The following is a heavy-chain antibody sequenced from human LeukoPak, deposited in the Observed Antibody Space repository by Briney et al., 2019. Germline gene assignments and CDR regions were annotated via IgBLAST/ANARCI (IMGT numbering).Heavy chain of an antibody. CDR1: GGSISSGDYY. J-gene: IGHJ4*02. Sequence: SETLSLTCTVSGGSISSGDYYRSWIRQPPGKGLEWIGYIYYSGSTYYNPSLKSRVTISVDTSKNQFSLKLSSVTAADTAVYYCARQGGVGATGFDDCWGQGTLVTVSS. V-gene: IGHV4-30-4*01. CDR2: IYYSGST. D-gene: IGHD1-26*01. CDR3: ARQGGVGATGFDDC.